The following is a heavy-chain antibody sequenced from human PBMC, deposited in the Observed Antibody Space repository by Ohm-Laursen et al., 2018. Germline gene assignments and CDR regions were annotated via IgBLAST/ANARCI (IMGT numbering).Heavy chain of an antibody. CDR3: ARDLGLVGTNWGYYFNY. D-gene: IGHD7-27*01. V-gene: IGHV1-2*02. CDR1: GYTFTGYY. Sequence: ASVKVSCKASGYTFTGYYMHWVRQAPGQGLEWMGWINPNSGGTNYAQKFQGRVTMTRDTSISTVYMGLSSLRSEDTAVYYCARDLGLVGTNWGYYFNYWGQGTLVTVSS. J-gene: IGHJ4*02. CDR2: INPNSGGT.